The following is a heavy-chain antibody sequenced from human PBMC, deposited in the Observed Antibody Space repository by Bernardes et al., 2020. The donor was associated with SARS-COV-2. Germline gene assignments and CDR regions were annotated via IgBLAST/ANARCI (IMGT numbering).Heavy chain of an antibody. CDR3: AKRRVIGNWYFDL. CDR2: ISDSGGET. Sequence: GGSLRLSCAASGFTFSSYGMFWVRQAPGKGLGWVSAISDSGGETFYADSMKGRFTISRDNSKNTLYLQMNSLRAEDTALYYCAKRRVIGNWYFDLWGRGTLVTVSS. D-gene: IGHD1-26*01. J-gene: IGHJ2*01. CDR1: GFTFSSYG. V-gene: IGHV3-23*01.